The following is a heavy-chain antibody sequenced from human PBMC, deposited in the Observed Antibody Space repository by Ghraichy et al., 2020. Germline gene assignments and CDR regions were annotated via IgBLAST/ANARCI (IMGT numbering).Heavy chain of an antibody. J-gene: IGHJ5*02. CDR1: GGSVSSGDYY. CDR2: IYYTGST. D-gene: IGHD2-2*01. V-gene: IGHV4-61*08. Sequence: SETLSLTCTVSGGSVSSGDYYWTWIRQPPGKRLEWIGCIYYTGSTRYNPSLKSRVTISLHTSTNQFSLKLSSVSAADTAVYYCARWSFCSSTGCPALSRFDAWGQGTLVTVSS. CDR3: ARWSFCSSTGCPALSRFDA.